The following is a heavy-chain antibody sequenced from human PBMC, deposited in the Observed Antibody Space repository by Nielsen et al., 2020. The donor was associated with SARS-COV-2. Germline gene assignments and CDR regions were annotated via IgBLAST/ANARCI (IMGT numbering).Heavy chain of an antibody. Sequence: SETLSLTCTVSGGSISSGDYYWSWIRQPPGKGLEWIGYIYYSGSTYYNPSLKSRVTISVDTSKNQFSLKLSSVTAADTAVYYCARDRAHSSGYYLDYWGQGTLVTVSS. CDR3: ARDRAHSSGYYLDY. CDR1: GGSISSGDYY. J-gene: IGHJ4*02. CDR2: IYYSGST. V-gene: IGHV4-30-4*01. D-gene: IGHD3-22*01.